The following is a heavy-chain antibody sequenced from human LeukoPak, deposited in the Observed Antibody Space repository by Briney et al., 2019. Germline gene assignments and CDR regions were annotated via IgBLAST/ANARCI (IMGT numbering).Heavy chain of an antibody. CDR2: ISNSGSTI. Sequence: PGGSLRLSCAASRFTFSSYEMNWVRQAPGKGLEWVSYISNSGSTIYYADSVKGRFTISRDNAKKSVYLHMSSLRAEDTALYYCARLSAYYYGSYFYYYMDVWGKGTTVTVSS. D-gene: IGHD3-10*01. V-gene: IGHV3-48*03. CDR1: RFTFSSYE. J-gene: IGHJ6*03. CDR3: ARLSAYYYGSYFYYYMDV.